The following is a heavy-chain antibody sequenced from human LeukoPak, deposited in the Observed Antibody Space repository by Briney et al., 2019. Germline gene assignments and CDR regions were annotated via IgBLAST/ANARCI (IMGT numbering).Heavy chain of an antibody. D-gene: IGHD4-11*01. J-gene: IGHJ4*02. Sequence: GASVKVSCKASGYTFTSYGISWVRQAPGQGLEWMGRISAYNGNTNYAQKLQGRVTMTTDTSTSTAYMELRSLRSDDTAVYYCASAMTTVTTMYFDYWGQGTLVTVSS. CDR3: ASAMTTVTTMYFDY. CDR1: GYTFTSYG. V-gene: IGHV1-18*01. CDR2: ISAYNGNT.